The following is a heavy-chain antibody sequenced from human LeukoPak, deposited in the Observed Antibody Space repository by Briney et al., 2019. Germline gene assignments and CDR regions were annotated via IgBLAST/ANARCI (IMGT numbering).Heavy chain of an antibody. CDR1: GGSISSYY. J-gene: IGHJ4*02. V-gene: IGHV4-59*01. CDR2: IYYSGST. CDR3: ARVRWELLGGFDY. Sequence: SETLSLTCTVSGGSISSYYWSWIRQPPGKGLEGIGYIYYSGSTNYNPSLKSRVTISVDTSKNQFSLKLSSVTAADTAVYYCARVRWELLGGFDYWGQGTLVTVSS. D-gene: IGHD1-26*01.